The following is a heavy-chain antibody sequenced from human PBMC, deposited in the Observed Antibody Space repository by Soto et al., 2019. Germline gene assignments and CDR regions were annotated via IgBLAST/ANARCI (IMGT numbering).Heavy chain of an antibody. CDR3: AREGRYCTNGVCHPVDYYYYYGMDV. CDR2: IYYSGST. CDR1: GGSVSSGSYY. D-gene: IGHD2-8*01. J-gene: IGHJ6*02. V-gene: IGHV4-61*01. Sequence: PSETLSLTCTVSGGSVSSGSYYWSWIRQPPGKGLEWIGYIYYSGSTNYNPSLKSRVTISVDTSKNQFSLKLSSVTAADTAVYYCAREGRYCTNGVCHPVDYYYYYGMDVWGQGTTVTVSS.